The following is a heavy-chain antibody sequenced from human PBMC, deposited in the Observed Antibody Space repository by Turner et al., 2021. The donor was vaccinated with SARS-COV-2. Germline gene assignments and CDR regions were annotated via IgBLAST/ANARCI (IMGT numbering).Heavy chain of an antibody. CDR1: GFIFSSYV. CDR3: ARGKEWELSY. J-gene: IGHJ4*02. CDR2: IWYDGSNK. D-gene: IGHD1-26*01. V-gene: IGHV3-33*08. Sequence: QVQLVESGGGVVQPGRSLRLSCAASGFIFSSYVMHWVRQAPGKGLEWVAVIWYDGSNKYYGDSVKGRFTISRDNSKNTLYLQMNSLRAEDTAVYYCARGKEWELSYWGQGTLVTVSS.